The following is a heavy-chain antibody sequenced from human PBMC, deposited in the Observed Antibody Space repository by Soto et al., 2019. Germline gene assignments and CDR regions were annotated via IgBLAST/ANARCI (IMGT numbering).Heavy chain of an antibody. V-gene: IGHV3-21*01. Sequence: EVQLVESRGGLVKPGGSLRLSCAASGFTFSSYSMNWVRQAPGKGLEWVSSISSSSSYIYYADSVKGRFTISRDNAKNSLYLQMNSLRAEDTAVYYCARDQTGFSSGWSLDYWGQGTLVTVSS. CDR3: ARDQTGFSSGWSLDY. D-gene: IGHD6-19*01. CDR1: GFTFSSYS. J-gene: IGHJ4*02. CDR2: ISSSSSYI.